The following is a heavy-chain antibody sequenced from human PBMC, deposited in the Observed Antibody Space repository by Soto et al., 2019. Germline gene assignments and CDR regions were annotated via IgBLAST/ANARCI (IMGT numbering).Heavy chain of an antibody. J-gene: IGHJ4*02. D-gene: IGHD4-17*01. Sequence: QVQLLESGGGVVQPGRSLRLSCAASGFTFSSYGMHWVRQAPGKGLEWVAVISYDGSNKYYADSVKGRFTISRDNSKNTLYLQMNSLRAEDTAVYYCASHFIYGGTDYWGQGTLVAVSS. CDR2: ISYDGSNK. V-gene: IGHV3-30*03. CDR3: ASHFIYGGTDY. CDR1: GFTFSSYG.